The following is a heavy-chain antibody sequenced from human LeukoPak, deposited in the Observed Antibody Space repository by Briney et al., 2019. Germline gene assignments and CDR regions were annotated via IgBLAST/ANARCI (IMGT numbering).Heavy chain of an antibody. Sequence: ASVKVSCKASGGTFSSYAISWVRQAPGQGLEWMGRIIPILGIANYSQKFQGRVTITADKSTSTAYMELSSLRSEDTAVYYCARAGLLWFGELLLGYYYGMDVWGQGTTVTVSS. D-gene: IGHD3-10*01. CDR1: GGTFSSYA. CDR3: ARAGLLWFGELLLGYYYGMDV. V-gene: IGHV1-69*04. J-gene: IGHJ6*02. CDR2: IIPILGIA.